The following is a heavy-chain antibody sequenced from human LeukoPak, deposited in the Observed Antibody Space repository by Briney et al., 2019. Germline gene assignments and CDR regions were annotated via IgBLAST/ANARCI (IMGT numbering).Heavy chain of an antibody. CDR3: ARRSYITMVRGPRGYFDY. Sequence: SETLSLTCTVSGGSISSYYWSWIRQPPGKGLEWIGYIYYSGSTNYNPSLKSRVTISVDTSKNQFSLKLSSVTAADTAVYYCARRSYITMVRGPRGYFDYWGQGTLVTVSS. CDR1: GGSISSYY. CDR2: IYYSGST. D-gene: IGHD3-10*01. J-gene: IGHJ4*02. V-gene: IGHV4-59*08.